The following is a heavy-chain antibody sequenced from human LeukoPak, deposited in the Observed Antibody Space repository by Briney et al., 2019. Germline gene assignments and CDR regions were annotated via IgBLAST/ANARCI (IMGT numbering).Heavy chain of an antibody. D-gene: IGHD6-13*01. Sequence: GGSLRLSYAASGFTFSDYYMNWIRQAPGKGLEWVSHVSSSGSTIYYADSVKGRFTISRDNAKNSLYFQMNSLRAEDTAVYYCAGVVWYRSSSYFDYWGQGTLVTVSS. CDR1: GFTFSDYY. J-gene: IGHJ4*02. V-gene: IGHV3-11*01. CDR2: VSSSGSTI. CDR3: AGVVWYRSSSYFDY.